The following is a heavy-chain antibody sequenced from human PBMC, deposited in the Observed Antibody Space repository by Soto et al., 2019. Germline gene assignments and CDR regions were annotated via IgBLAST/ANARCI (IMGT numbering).Heavy chain of an antibody. CDR3: ARVPRGFSGYDSGGFDY. J-gene: IGHJ4*02. CDR1: GYSISSGYY. Sequence: SETLSLTCAVSGYSISSGYYWGWIRQPPGKGLEWIGTIYYSGSTFYNPSLRSRVTISVDTSKNHFSLKVSFVTAADTALYFCARVPRGFSGYDSGGFDYWGQGALVP. D-gene: IGHD5-12*01. CDR2: IYYSGST. V-gene: IGHV4-38-2*01.